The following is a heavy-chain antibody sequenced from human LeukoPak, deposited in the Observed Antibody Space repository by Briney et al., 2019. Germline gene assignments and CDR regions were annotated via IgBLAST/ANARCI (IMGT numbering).Heavy chain of an antibody. V-gene: IGHV1-69*04. Sequence: ASVKVSCKASGGTFSSYAISWVRQAPGQGLEWMGRIIPILGIANYAQKFQGRVTITADKSTSTAYMELSSLRSEDTAVYYCARGVAGTVEFDYWGQGTLVTVSS. CDR2: IIPILGIA. CDR1: GGTFSSYA. CDR3: ARGVAGTVEFDY. D-gene: IGHD6-19*01. J-gene: IGHJ4*02.